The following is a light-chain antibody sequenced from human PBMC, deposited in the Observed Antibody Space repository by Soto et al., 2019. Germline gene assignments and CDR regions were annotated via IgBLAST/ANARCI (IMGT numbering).Light chain of an antibody. J-gene: IGLJ1*01. V-gene: IGLV2-8*01. Sequence: QSVLTQPPSASGSPGQSVTISCTGTSSDVGGYNYVSWYQQHPGKAPKLMIYEVSKRPSGVPDRFSGSKSGNTASLTVSGLQAEDEADYYSSSYAGSNNRYVFGTGTKVTVL. CDR2: EVS. CDR1: SSDVGGYNY. CDR3: SSYAGSNNRYV.